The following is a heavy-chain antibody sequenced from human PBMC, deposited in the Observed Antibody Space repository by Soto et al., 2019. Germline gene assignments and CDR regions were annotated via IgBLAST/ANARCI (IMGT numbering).Heavy chain of an antibody. V-gene: IGHV1-69*01. D-gene: IGHD2-15*01. CDR2: IIPIFGTA. Sequence: QMQLVQSGAEVKKPGSSVKVSCKAPGGTFSSYAISWVRQAPGQGLEWMGGIIPIFGTAKYAQKFQGSVTITADESTSTGYMELSSLRSEDTAVYYCARSQGGSSSLDIYYYYYYGMDVWGQGTMVTVSS. CDR1: GGTFSSYA. CDR3: ARSQGGSSSLDIYYYYYYGMDV. J-gene: IGHJ6*02.